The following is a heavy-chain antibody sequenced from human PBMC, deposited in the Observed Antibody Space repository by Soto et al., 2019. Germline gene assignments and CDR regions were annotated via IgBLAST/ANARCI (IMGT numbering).Heavy chain of an antibody. Sequence: SLKVSCKASGCTFSSYAISWVRQAPGQGLEWMGGIIPIFGTANYAQKFQGRVTITADKSTSTAYMELSSLRSEDTAVYYCARDGDFWSGSADYGMDVWGQGTSVTLSS. J-gene: IGHJ6*02. CDR3: ARDGDFWSGSADYGMDV. V-gene: IGHV1-69*06. CDR1: GCTFSSYA. D-gene: IGHD3-3*01. CDR2: IIPIFGTA.